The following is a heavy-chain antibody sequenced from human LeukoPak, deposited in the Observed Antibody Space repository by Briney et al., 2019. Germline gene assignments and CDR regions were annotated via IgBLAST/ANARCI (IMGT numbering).Heavy chain of an antibody. CDR2: ISSSGRYT. D-gene: IGHD1-26*01. V-gene: IGHV3-11*06. Sequence: GGSLRLSSAAPGVTLSDSYIIWIRQAPGKGLEWVSYISSSGRYTNYADSVKGRVTISRDNAKNSLYLQMNSLRAEDTAVYYCARDLAGGSGSSSYYWGQGTLVTVSS. J-gene: IGHJ4*02. CDR1: GVTLSDSY. CDR3: ARDLAGGSGSSSYY.